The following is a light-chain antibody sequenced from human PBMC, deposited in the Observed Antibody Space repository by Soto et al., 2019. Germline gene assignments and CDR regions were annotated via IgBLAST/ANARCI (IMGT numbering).Light chain of an antibody. CDR3: QHYGTTPFT. Sequence: VITQSPATLSVSPVEIATLXGGASQSVSSNLAWYQQKPGQAPRLLIFRASSRATGIPDRFSGSGSGTDFTLTIDRLEPEDFAVYHCQHYGTTPFTFGGGTKVDIK. J-gene: IGKJ4*01. CDR2: RAS. CDR1: QSVSSN. V-gene: IGKV3-20*01.